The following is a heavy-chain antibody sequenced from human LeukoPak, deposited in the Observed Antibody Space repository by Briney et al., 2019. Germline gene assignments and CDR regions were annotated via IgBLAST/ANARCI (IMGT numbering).Heavy chain of an antibody. CDR2: IHPSGGST. J-gene: IGHJ4*02. Sequence: ASVKVSCKASGYTFTNYYMHWVRQAPGQGLEWMGVIHPSGGSTSFAQKFQGRATMTRDTSTSTVYMELSSLRSDDTAVYYCARGIGLDYDSSGLDWGQGTLVTVSS. D-gene: IGHD3-22*01. CDR1: GYTFTNYY. CDR3: ARGIGLDYDSSGLD. V-gene: IGHV1-46*01.